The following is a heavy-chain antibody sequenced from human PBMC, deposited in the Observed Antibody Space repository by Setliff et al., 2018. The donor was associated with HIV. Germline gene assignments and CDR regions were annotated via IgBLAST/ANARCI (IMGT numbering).Heavy chain of an antibody. Sequence: AASVKVSCKASGYTFTSYYIHWVRQAPGQGLEWMGIINPSGGGTTYAQTFQDRVTMSRDTSTSTVYMELSSLRSEDTAVYYCAREALHAGGWRGAFDIWGQGTMVTVS. V-gene: IGHV1-46*01. D-gene: IGHD6-19*01. CDR1: GYTFTSYY. CDR3: AREALHAGGWRGAFDI. CDR2: INPSGGGT. J-gene: IGHJ3*02.